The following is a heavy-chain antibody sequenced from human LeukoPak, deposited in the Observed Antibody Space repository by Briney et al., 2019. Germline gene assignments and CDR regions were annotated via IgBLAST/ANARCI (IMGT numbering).Heavy chain of an antibody. J-gene: IGHJ4*02. Sequence: PSETLSLTCAVYGGSFSGYYWSWIRQPPGKGLEWIGEINHSGSTNYNPSLKSRVTTSVDTSKNQFSLKLSSVTAADTAVYYCASDPGISGVYFDYWGQGTLVTVSS. CDR3: ASDPGISGVYFDY. CDR1: GGSFSGYY. V-gene: IGHV4-34*01. D-gene: IGHD3-10*01. CDR2: INHSGST.